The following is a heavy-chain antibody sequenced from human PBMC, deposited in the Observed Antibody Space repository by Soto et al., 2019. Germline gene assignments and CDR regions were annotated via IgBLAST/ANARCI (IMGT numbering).Heavy chain of an antibody. CDR1: GFAFSNAW. J-gene: IGHJ4*02. V-gene: IGHV3-15*01. Sequence: GGSLRLSCAASGFAFSNAWMIWVRQAPGKGLEWVGRIKSETDGETTDYVAPVKGRFTISRDDSKNTLYLQMNSLKIEDTAVYYRTTDLNGGFDYWGRGTLVTVSS. CDR3: TTDLNGGFDY. CDR2: IKSETDGETT. D-gene: IGHD2-8*01.